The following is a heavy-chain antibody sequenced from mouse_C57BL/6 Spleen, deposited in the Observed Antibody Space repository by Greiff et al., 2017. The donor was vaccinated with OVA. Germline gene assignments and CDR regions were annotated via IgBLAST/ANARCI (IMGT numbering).Heavy chain of an antibody. Sequence: EVQLQQSGPELVKPGASVKISCKASGYTFTDYYMNWVKQSHGKSLEWIGDINPNNGGTSYNQKFKGKAKLTVDKSSSTAYMELRSLTSEDSAVYYCARGTYLDYWGQGTTLTVSS. CDR3: ARGTYLDY. V-gene: IGHV1-26*01. CDR1: GYTFTDYY. CDR2: INPNNGGT. J-gene: IGHJ2*01. D-gene: IGHD2-14*01.